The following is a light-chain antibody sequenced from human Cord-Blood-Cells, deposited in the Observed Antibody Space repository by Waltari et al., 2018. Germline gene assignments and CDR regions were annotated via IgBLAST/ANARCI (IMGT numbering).Light chain of an antibody. V-gene: IGLV2-11*01. CDR3: CSYAGSYTWV. CDR1: SGDVGGYTY. Sequence: QSALTQPRPVSGSPGQSVTISCPGTSGDVGGYTYVSCYQQHPGKAPKLMIYEVSKRPSGVPDRFSGSKSGNTASLTISGLQAEDEADYYCCSYAGSYTWVFGGGTKLTVL. CDR2: EVS. J-gene: IGLJ3*02.